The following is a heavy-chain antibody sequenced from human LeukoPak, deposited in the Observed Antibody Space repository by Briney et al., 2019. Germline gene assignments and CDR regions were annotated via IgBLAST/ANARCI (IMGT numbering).Heavy chain of an antibody. Sequence: PGGSLRLSCAASGFTFSIYWMSWVRQAPGKGLEWVSAISGSGGSTYYADSVKGRFTISRDNSKNTLYLQMNSLRAEDTAVYYCAKDRLSDPYDFWSGYYRGDDYWGQGTLVTVSS. CDR1: GFTFSIYW. J-gene: IGHJ4*02. CDR2: ISGSGGST. D-gene: IGHD3-3*01. V-gene: IGHV3-23*01. CDR3: AKDRLSDPYDFWSGYYRGDDY.